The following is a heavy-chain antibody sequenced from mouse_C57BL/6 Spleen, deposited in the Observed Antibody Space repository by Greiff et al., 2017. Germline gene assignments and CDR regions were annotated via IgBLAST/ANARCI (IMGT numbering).Heavy chain of an antibody. CDR2: ISDGGSYT. Sequence: EVKVVESGGGLVKPGGSLKLSCAASGFTFSSYAMSWVRQTPEKRLEWVATISDGGSYTYYPDNVKGRFTISRDNAKNNLYLQMSHLKSEDTAMYYCAREGGSSIDYWGQGTTLTVSS. CDR1: GFTFSSYA. J-gene: IGHJ2*01. CDR3: AREGGSSIDY. V-gene: IGHV5-4*01. D-gene: IGHD1-1*01.